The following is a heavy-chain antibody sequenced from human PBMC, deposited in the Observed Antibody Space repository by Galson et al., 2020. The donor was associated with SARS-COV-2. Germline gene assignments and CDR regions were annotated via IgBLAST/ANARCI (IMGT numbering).Heavy chain of an antibody. V-gene: IGHV3-30*18. Sequence: QAGGSLRLSCAASGFTFSNYRMHWVRQAPGRGLEWVALLASATGNTYYADSVKGRFTISRDNSKNTLYLQMNSLRSEDTAIYCCAKEVVCGGGCRSRTGMYVWRQGTRDTVST. J-gene: IGHJ6*01. CDR3: AKEVVCGGGCRSRTGMYV. CDR2: LASATGNT. CDR1: GFTFSNYR. D-gene: IGHD2-21*01.